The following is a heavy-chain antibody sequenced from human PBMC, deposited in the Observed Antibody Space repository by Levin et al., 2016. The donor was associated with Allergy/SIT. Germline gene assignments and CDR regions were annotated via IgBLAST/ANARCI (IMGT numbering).Heavy chain of an antibody. CDR1: GFRFSSYS. D-gene: IGHD3-9*01. CDR2: INENGFDT. Sequence: GESLKISCSGSGFRFSSYSMNWVRQAPGKGLEWVASINENGFDTYYADAVKGRFTISRDNAESTLFLQLSGLIAEDTAVYFCARDRSGYFEWFHFDQWGRGTLVTVSS. J-gene: IGHJ2*01. CDR3: ARDRSGYFEWFHFDQ. V-gene: IGHV3-21*01.